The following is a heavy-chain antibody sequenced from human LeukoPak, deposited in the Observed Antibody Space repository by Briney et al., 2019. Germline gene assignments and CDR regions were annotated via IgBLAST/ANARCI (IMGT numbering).Heavy chain of an antibody. V-gene: IGHV1-2*06. CDR3: ARQGIGAVDY. CDR1: GYSFTDYL. D-gene: IGHD1-26*01. Sequence: ASGKVSCKASGYSFTDYLMHWVRQAPGQGLEWIGRINPSSGGTNYGQKFQGRVTMTRDTSITTAYMEVSRLTSDDTAVYYCARQGIGAVDYWGQGTLVTVSS. J-gene: IGHJ4*02. CDR2: INPSSGGT.